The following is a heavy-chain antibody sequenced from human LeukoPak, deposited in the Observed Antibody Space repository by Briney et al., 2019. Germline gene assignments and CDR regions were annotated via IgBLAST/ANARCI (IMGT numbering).Heavy chain of an antibody. CDR2: ISYDGSNK. V-gene: IGHV3-30*18. CDR1: GFTFSSYG. CDR3: AKESPYYYDSSGSLHY. D-gene: IGHD3-22*01. Sequence: GGSLRLPCAASGFTFSSYGMHWVRQAPGKGLEWVAVISYDGSNKYYADSVKGRFTISRDNSKNTLYLQMNSLRAEDTAVYYCAKESPYYYDSSGSLHYWGQGTLVTVSS. J-gene: IGHJ4*02.